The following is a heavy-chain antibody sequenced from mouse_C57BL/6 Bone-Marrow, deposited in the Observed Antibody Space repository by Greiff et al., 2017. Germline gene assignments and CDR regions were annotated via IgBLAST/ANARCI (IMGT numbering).Heavy chain of an antibody. D-gene: IGHD1-1*01. Sequence: QVQLQQPGAELVRPGTSVKLSCKASGYTFTSYWMHWVKQRPGQGLEWIGVIDPSDSYTNYNQKFKGKATLTVDTSSSTAYMQLSSLTSEDSAVYYCARHDGSRPACFAYWGQGTLVTVSA. CDR2: IDPSDSYT. CDR3: ARHDGSRPACFAY. J-gene: IGHJ3*01. V-gene: IGHV1-59*01. CDR1: GYTFTSYW.